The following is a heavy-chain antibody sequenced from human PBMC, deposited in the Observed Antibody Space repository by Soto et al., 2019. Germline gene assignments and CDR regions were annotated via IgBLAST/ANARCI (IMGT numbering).Heavy chain of an antibody. D-gene: IGHD2-21*02. CDR2: IDPSDSYT. Sequence: PGESLKISCKGSGYSFTSYWISWVRQMPGKGLEWMGRIDPSDSYTNYSPSFQGHVTISADKSISTAYLQWSSLKASDTAMYYCARALAYCGGDCYSSHVLWGQGTLVTVSS. CDR3: ARALAYCGGDCYSSHVL. V-gene: IGHV5-10-1*01. J-gene: IGHJ4*02. CDR1: GYSFTSYW.